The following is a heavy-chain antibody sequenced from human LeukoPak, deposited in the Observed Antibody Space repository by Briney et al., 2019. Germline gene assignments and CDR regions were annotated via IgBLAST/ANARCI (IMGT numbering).Heavy chain of an antibody. CDR3: ARLLWFGELRWFDP. J-gene: IGHJ5*02. CDR2: IYYSGST. CDR1: GGSISSYY. V-gene: IGHV4-59*08. Sequence: SETLSLTCTVSGGSISSYYWSWIRQPPGKGLEWIGYIYYSGSTSYNPSLKSRVTISVDTSKNQFSLKLSSVTAADTAVYYCARLLWFGELRWFDPWGQGTLVTVSS. D-gene: IGHD3-10*01.